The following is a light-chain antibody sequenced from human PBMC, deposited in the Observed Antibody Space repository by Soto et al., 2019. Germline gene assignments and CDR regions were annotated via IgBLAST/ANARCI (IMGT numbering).Light chain of an antibody. CDR3: QQYNNYPWT. J-gene: IGKJ1*01. Sequence: DIQMTQSPSTLSASVGDRVTITCRASQSISSWLAWYQQKPGKAPKLLIYKASSLESGVPSRFSGSGSGTEITLTISILQPNDFATYDCQQYNNYPWTFGQGTKVEIK. V-gene: IGKV1-5*03. CDR2: KAS. CDR1: QSISSW.